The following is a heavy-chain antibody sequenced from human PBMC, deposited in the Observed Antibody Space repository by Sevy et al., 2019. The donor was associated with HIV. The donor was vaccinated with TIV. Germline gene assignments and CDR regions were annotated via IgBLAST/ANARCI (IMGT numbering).Heavy chain of an antibody. CDR3: ARALDYYDSGGYFY. CDR1: GFIFSNYD. J-gene: IGHJ4*02. Sequence: GGSLRLSCVASGFIFSNYDMNWVRQAPGKGLEWVSSISSASSNIYYADSGKGRFTVSRDNAKDSLYLQMHSLRAEDTATYYCARALDYYDSGGYFYWGLGTLVTVSS. CDR2: ISSASSNI. V-gene: IGHV3-21*01. D-gene: IGHD3-22*01.